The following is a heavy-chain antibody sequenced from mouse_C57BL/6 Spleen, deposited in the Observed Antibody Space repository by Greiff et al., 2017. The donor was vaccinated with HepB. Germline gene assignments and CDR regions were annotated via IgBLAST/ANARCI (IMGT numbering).Heavy chain of an antibody. V-gene: IGHV1-26*01. J-gene: IGHJ3*01. Sequence: EVQLQQSGPELVKPGASVKISCKASGYTFTDYYMNWVKQSHGKSLEWIGDINPNNGGTSYNQKFKGKATLTVDKSSSTAYMELRSLTSEDSAVYYCASGDYDYEGFAYWGQGTLVTVSA. CDR2: INPNNGGT. D-gene: IGHD2-4*01. CDR1: GYTFTDYY. CDR3: ASGDYDYEGFAY.